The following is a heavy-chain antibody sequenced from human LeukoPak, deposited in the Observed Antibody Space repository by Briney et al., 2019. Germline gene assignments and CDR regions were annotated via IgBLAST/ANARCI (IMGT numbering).Heavy chain of an antibody. J-gene: IGHJ4*02. CDR1: GASVSNYY. V-gene: IGHV4-59*08. CDR3: ARHHDGGPKLRLDF. CDR2: FHYSGST. D-gene: IGHD2-15*01. Sequence: SETLSLACRVSGASVSNYYWSWIRQSPGKGLEWIGFFHYSGSTNYNPSLNSRVTTSIDTSMNQLSLTLVSVTAADTAVYFCARHHDGGPKLRLDFWGLGVLVTVSS.